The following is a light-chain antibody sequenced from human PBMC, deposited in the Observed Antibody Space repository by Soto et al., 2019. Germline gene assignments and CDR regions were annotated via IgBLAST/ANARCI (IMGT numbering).Light chain of an antibody. CDR2: LGS. V-gene: IGKV2-28*01. J-gene: IGKJ5*01. Sequence: DIVMTQSPLSLPVTPGEPASISCRPSQSLLHSNGYNYLDWYLQKPGQSPQLLIYLGSNRASGVPDRFSGSGSGTDFTLKISRVEAVDVGVYYCMQALQISITFGQGTRLEIK. CDR1: QSLLHSNGYNY. CDR3: MQALQISIT.